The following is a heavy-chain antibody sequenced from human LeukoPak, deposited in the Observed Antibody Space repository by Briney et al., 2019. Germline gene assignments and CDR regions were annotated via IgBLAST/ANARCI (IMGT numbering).Heavy chain of an antibody. CDR1: GYTFIIYE. Sequence: ASVNVSCKASGYTFIIYEIQWVRQAPGQGLEWVGWMRPRYGNTAYAQSFQGRVTITRDTSIDTVYMELSGLRSEDTAVYYCARVGAGEGGIDYWAQGTLITVSS. CDR3: ARVGAGEGGIDY. J-gene: IGHJ4*02. D-gene: IGHD3-10*01. CDR2: MRPRYGNT. V-gene: IGHV1-8*03.